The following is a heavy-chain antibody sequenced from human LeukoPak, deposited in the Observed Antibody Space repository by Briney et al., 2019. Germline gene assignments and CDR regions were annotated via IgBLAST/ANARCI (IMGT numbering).Heavy chain of an antibody. CDR1: GGSISSSSYY. CDR3: ARHEGIAARPGWFGP. Sequence: SETLSLTCTVSGGSISSSSYYWGWIRQPPGKGLEWIGSIYYSGSTYYNPSLKSRVTISVDTSKNQFSLKLSSVTAADTAVYYCARHEGIAARPGWFGPWGQGTLVTVSS. J-gene: IGHJ5*02. D-gene: IGHD6-6*01. CDR2: IYYSGST. V-gene: IGHV4-39*01.